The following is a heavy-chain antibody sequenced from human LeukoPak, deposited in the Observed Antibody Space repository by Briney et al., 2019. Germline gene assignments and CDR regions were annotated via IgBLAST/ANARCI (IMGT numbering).Heavy chain of an antibody. Sequence: SSETLSLTCAVYGGSFSGYYWIWIRQPPGKGLEWIGEINRSGSTTYSPSLKSRVTISLDTSKNQFSLKLSSVTAADTAVYYCASSLVRADMVTGIDYWGQGTLVTVSS. CDR3: ASSLVRADMVTGIDY. CDR2: INRSGST. V-gene: IGHV4-34*01. D-gene: IGHD5-18*01. J-gene: IGHJ4*02. CDR1: GGSFSGYY.